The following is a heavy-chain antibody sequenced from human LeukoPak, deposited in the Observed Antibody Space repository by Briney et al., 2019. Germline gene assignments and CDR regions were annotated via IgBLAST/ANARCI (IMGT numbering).Heavy chain of an antibody. CDR1: GGAIRGSD. D-gene: IGHD6-19*01. Sequence: SETLSLTGSVSGGAIRGSDWSWIRQPPGKGREWFGYMHSSGITSNNPSLKSRVTMSVDMSKNQFSLRLNSVTAADTAVYYCARGYKSDWGLQYFQYWGQGTLVTVSS. CDR3: ARGYKSDWGLQYFQY. V-gene: IGHV4-59*01. J-gene: IGHJ1*01. CDR2: MHSSGIT.